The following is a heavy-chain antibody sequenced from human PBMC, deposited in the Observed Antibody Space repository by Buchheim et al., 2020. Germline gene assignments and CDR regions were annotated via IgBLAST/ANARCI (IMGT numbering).Heavy chain of an antibody. J-gene: IGHJ3*02. CDR1: GFTFSSYD. Sequence: QEQLVESGGGVVQPGRSLRLSCAASGFTFSSYDMHWVRQAPGRGLEWVASISYDGRTKYHVDSVKGRFTISRDNSKNTLYLQMNSLRAEDTAVYYCATKGGYSYGDDAFDIWGQGT. V-gene: IGHV3-30*03. CDR3: ATKGGYSYGDDAFDI. D-gene: IGHD5-18*01. CDR2: ISYDGRTK.